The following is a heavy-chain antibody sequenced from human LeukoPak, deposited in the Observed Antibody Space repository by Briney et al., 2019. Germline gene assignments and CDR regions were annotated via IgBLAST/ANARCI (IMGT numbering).Heavy chain of an antibody. Sequence: SETLSLTCTVSGGSISSGSYYWSWIRQPVGKGLEWIGRIHTSGSTNYNPSLKSRVTISVDTSKNQFSLKLSSVTAADTAVYYCARDLYYGSGSQFDYWGQGTLVTVSS. CDR3: ARDLYYGSGSQFDY. CDR1: GGSISSGSYY. CDR2: IHTSGST. D-gene: IGHD3-10*01. J-gene: IGHJ4*02. V-gene: IGHV4-61*02.